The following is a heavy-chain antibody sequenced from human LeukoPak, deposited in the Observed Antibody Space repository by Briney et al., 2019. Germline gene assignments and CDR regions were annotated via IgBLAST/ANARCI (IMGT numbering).Heavy chain of an antibody. CDR2: INHSGST. D-gene: IGHD3-10*02. CDR1: GGSFSGYY. V-gene: IGHV4-34*01. Sequence: SETLSLTCAVYGGSFSGYYWSWIRQPPGKGLEWIGEINHSGSTNYSPSLKSRVTISVDTSKNQFSLKLSSVTAADTAVYYCARATSNYYYVNWFDPWGQGTLVTVSS. CDR3: ARATSNYYYVNWFDP. J-gene: IGHJ5*02.